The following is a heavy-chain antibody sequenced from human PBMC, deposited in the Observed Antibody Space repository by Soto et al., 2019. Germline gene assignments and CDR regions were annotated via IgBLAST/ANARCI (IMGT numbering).Heavy chain of an antibody. D-gene: IGHD5-18*01. CDR2: MNAGVGNT. J-gene: IGHJ4*02. V-gene: IGHV1-3*01. CDR1: GYKFTDYA. CDR3: ARDTGYTFGSLNY. Sequence: HVELVPSWAGVEKTWASVTNSRQASGYKFTDYALHWVRQAPGQRLEWMGWMNAGVGNTLYSQKFQGRITITRDTSASTAYMELNSLKSEDTAIYYCARDTGYTFGSLNYWGPGTLVTVSS.